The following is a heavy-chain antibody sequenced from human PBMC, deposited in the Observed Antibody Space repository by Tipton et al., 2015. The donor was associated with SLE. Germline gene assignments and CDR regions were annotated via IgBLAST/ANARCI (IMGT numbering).Heavy chain of an antibody. CDR3: AKARYSSGWLVDY. CDR1: GFTFSSNY. CDR2: IYSGGST. D-gene: IGHD6-19*01. J-gene: IGHJ4*02. V-gene: IGHV3-66*02. Sequence: SLRLSCAASGFTFSSNYMSWVRQAPGKGLEWVSVIYSGGSTYYADSVKGRFTISRDNSKNTLYLQMNSLRAEDTAVYYCAKARYSSGWLVDYWGQGTLVTVSS.